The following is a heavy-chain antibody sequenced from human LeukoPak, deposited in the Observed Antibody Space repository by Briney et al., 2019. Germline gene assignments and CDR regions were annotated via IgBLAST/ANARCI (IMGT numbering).Heavy chain of an antibody. CDR2: ISGSSSSI. Sequence: PGGSLRLSCAASGFAFSYYTINWVRQAPGKGLEWVSSISGSSSSISNADSVMGRFTISRDNSKNSVYLQMNSLRAEDTAVYYCAELGITMIGGVWGKGTTVTISS. V-gene: IGHV3-21*01. CDR3: AELGITMIGGV. J-gene: IGHJ6*04. D-gene: IGHD3-10*02. CDR1: GFAFSYYT.